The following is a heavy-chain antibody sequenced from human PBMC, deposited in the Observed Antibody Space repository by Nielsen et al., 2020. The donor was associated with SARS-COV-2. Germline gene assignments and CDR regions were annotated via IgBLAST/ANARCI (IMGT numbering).Heavy chain of an antibody. D-gene: IGHD6-13*01. CDR2: MNPNSGNT. CDR3: AREGGSKWYFDY. V-gene: IGHV1-8*02. CDR1: GYSFTSYE. Sequence: ASVKVSCKASGYSFTSYEINWVRQATGQGLEWMGWMNPNSGNTGYAQKFQGRVTMTRSTSTSTAYMEVRSLRADDTAVYYCAREGGSKWYFDYWGQGTPVTVSS. J-gene: IGHJ4*02.